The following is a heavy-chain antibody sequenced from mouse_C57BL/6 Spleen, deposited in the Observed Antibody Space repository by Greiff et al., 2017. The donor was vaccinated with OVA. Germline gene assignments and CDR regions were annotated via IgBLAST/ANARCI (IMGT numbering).Heavy chain of an antibody. D-gene: IGHD2-3*01. CDR1: GYTFTDYE. J-gene: IGHJ3*01. CDR2: IDPETGGT. CDR3: TRNDGYYFPFAY. Sequence: VQLQQSGAELVRPGASVTLSCKASGYTFTDYEMHWVKQTPVHGLEWIGAIDPETGGTAYNQKFKGKAILTADKSSSTAYMELRSLTSEDSAVYYCTRNDGYYFPFAYWGQGTLVTVSA. V-gene: IGHV1-15*01.